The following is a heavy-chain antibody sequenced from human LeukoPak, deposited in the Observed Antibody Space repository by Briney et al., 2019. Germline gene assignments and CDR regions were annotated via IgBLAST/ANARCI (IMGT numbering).Heavy chain of an antibody. CDR2: IYSGGST. CDR1: GFTVSSNY. Sequence: PGGSLRLSCAASGFTVSSNYMSWVRQAPGKGLEWVSVIYSGGSTYYADSVKGRFTISRHNSKNTLYLQMNSLRAEDTAVYYCARGTTVTTSYGMDVWGQGTTVTVSS. V-gene: IGHV3-53*04. D-gene: IGHD4-17*01. J-gene: IGHJ6*02. CDR3: ARGTTVTTSYGMDV.